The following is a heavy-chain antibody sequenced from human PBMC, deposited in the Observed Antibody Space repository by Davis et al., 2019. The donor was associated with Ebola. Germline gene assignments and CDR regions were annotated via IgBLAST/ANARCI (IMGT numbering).Heavy chain of an antibody. J-gene: IGHJ4*02. CDR2: IYYSGST. CDR3: ARLVLYYYDSSGYYRGGYFDY. CDR1: GGSISSSSYY. D-gene: IGHD3-22*01. V-gene: IGHV4-39*07. Sequence: SETLSLTCTVSGGSISSSSYYWGWLRQPPGKGLQWLGSIYYSGSTYYNPSLKSRVTISVDKSKNQFSLKLSSVTAADTAVYYCARLVLYYYDSSGYYRGGYFDYWGQGTLVTVSS.